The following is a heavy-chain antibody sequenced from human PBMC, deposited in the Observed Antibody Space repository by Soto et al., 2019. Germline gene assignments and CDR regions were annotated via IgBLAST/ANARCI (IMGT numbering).Heavy chain of an antibody. Sequence: QVQLQESGPGLVKPSETLSLTCNVSGGSISAYYLMWIRQPPGKGLEWIGYISYSGTTNYSPSLENRVTISLDTSKKQLSLRLSSVTTADTAVYYCARSGYDYWSGPFRPAAYWGEGTVFTVCS. D-gene: IGHD3-3*01. CDR1: GGSISAYY. CDR3: ARSGYDYWSGPFRPAAY. CDR2: ISYSGTT. J-gene: IGHJ4*02. V-gene: IGHV4-59*01.